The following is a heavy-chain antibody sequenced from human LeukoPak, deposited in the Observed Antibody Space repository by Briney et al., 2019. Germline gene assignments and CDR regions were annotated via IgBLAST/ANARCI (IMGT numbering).Heavy chain of an antibody. CDR2: IYYSGST. CDR3: ASKGSSPARPYYHYYYYMDV. V-gene: IGHV4-39*07. Sequence: SETLSLTCTVSGGSISSSSYYWGWIRQPPGKGLEWIGSIYYSGSTYYNPSLKSRVTISVDTSKNQFSLKLSSVTAADTAVYYCASKGSSPARPYYHYYYYMDVWGKGTTVTVSS. D-gene: IGHD6-6*01. CDR1: GGSISSSSYY. J-gene: IGHJ6*03.